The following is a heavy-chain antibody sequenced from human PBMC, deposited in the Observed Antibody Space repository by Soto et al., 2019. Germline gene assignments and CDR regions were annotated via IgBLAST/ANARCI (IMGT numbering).Heavy chain of an antibody. CDR1: GFTFSGYW. D-gene: IGHD3-16*01. CDR3: ARGLKNYYGMDV. J-gene: IGHJ6*02. V-gene: IGHV3-74*01. Sequence: EVQLVESGGGLVQPGGSLRLSCAASGFTFSGYWMHWVRQAPGKGLVWVSRLNSDGSSGYYGDSMKGRFTISRDNAKNTLYLQMNSLRDEDKAVYYCARGLKNYYGMDVWGQGTTVTVSS. CDR2: LNSDGSSG.